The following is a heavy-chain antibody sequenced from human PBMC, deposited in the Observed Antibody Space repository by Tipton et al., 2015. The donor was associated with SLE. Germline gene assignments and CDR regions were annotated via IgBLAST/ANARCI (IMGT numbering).Heavy chain of an antibody. J-gene: IGHJ4*02. Sequence: QLVQSGPEVKKPGASVKVSCKASGYPFTSYTITWVRQAPGQGLEGMGWISVYNLNTKYAQKLQGRVTMAIDTSTITAYMELRSLTSDDTAVYYFASGLIGWIYYTVYWGQGTLVTVSS. CDR3: ASGLIGWIYYTVY. D-gene: IGHD3-9*01. CDR1: GYPFTSYT. CDR2: ISVYNLNT. V-gene: IGHV1-18*01.